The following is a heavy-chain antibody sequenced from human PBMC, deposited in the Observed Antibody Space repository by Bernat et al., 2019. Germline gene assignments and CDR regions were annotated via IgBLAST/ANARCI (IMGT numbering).Heavy chain of an antibody. CDR3: GRDGGYYRVSGSYSYMDV. Sequence: QERLVESGGGVVQPGGSLRLSCAASGFTLNSYGVHWVRQAPGKGLEWVAVIWYDGKNKFYADRVKGRFTISRDDSKNTLYLQMNSLRAEDTAVYYCGRDGGYYRVSGSYSYMDVWGTGTTVTVSS. CDR2: IWYDGKNK. J-gene: IGHJ6*03. CDR1: GFTLNSYG. V-gene: IGHV3-33*01. D-gene: IGHD3-10*01.